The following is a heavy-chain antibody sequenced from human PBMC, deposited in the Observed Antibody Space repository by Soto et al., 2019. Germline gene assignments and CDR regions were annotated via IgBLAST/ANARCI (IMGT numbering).Heavy chain of an antibody. CDR2: ISANGRVT. J-gene: IGHJ4*02. Sequence: WGSLRLSCATSGFSFNTYPMSWVRQAPGKGLEWVTAISANGRVTSYADSVKGRFTILRDNSKNTLFLQMNSLRADDTAVYFCVKKRSYDRTNYDHCEYWGKGNLVNVSS. V-gene: IGHV3-23*01. CDR3: VKKRSYDRTNYDHCEY. CDR1: GFSFNTYP. D-gene: IGHD3-22*01.